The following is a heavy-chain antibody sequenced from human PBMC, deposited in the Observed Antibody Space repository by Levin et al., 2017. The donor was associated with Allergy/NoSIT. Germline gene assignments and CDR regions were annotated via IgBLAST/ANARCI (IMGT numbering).Heavy chain of an antibody. CDR1: GYTFTGYY. Sequence: LGASVKVSCKASGYTFTGYYMHWVRQAPGQGLEWMGWTNPNSGGTNYAQKFQGRVTMTRDTSITTAYMELSRLRSDDTAMYYCARDYVGVAAAGPGFPDFWGQGTLVTVSS. V-gene: IGHV1-2*03. CDR2: TNPNSGGT. J-gene: IGHJ4*02. D-gene: IGHD6-13*01. CDR3: ARDYVGVAAAGPGFPDF.